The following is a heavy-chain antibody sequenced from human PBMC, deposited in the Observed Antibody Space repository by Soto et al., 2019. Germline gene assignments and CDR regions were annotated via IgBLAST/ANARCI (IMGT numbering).Heavy chain of an antibody. Sequence: QVQLVESGGGLVKPGGSLRLSCAASGFTFSDYYMSWIRQAPGKGLEWVSYISSSSSYTNYADSVKGRFTISRDNAKKSLYLQMNSLRAEDTAVYYCARPPRGSGWYVWFDPWGQGTLVTVSS. D-gene: IGHD6-19*01. CDR1: GFTFSDYY. J-gene: IGHJ5*02. CDR2: ISSSSSYT. CDR3: ARPPRGSGWYVWFDP. V-gene: IGHV3-11*06.